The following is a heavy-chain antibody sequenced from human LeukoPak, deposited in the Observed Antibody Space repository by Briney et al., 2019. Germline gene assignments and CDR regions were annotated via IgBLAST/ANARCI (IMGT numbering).Heavy chain of an antibody. CDR2: ISSSSSYI. Sequence: GGSLRLSCAASGFTFSSYSINWVRQAPGKGLEWVSSISSSSSYIYYADSVKGRFTISRDNAKNSLYLQMNSLRAEDTAVYYCASQDGYKSTSISWFDPWGQGTLVTVSS. J-gene: IGHJ5*02. D-gene: IGHD5-24*01. CDR1: GFTFSSYS. CDR3: ASQDGYKSTSISWFDP. V-gene: IGHV3-21*01.